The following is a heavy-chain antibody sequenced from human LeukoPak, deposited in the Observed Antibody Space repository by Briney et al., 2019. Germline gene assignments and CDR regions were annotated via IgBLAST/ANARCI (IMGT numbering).Heavy chain of an antibody. Sequence: PGRSLRLSCAASGFTFSSYAMHWVRQAPGKGLEWVAFIRFDGSNKYYADSVKGRFTISRDNSKNTLYLQMNSLRAEDTAVFYCAKDVCGGDCYSPFDYWGQGTLVTVSS. CDR2: IRFDGSNK. CDR3: AKDVCGGDCYSPFDY. V-gene: IGHV3-30*04. D-gene: IGHD2-21*01. J-gene: IGHJ4*02. CDR1: GFTFSSYA.